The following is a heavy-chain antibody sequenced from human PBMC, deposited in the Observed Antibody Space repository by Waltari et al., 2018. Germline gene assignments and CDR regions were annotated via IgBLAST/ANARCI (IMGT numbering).Heavy chain of an antibody. Sequence: QLQLQESGPGLVKPSETLSLTCTVSSGAISSSGYYWGWIRQPQGKGLEWMGRIYYSGKTYDNPSLKKRVTISVDTSKNQFSLKVTSVTAADTAVYYCAKVWKNYRTDYWGQGTLVTVSS. CDR1: SGAISSSGYY. J-gene: IGHJ4*02. V-gene: IGHV4-39*07. D-gene: IGHD3-16*02. CDR2: IYYSGKT. CDR3: AKVWKNYRTDY.